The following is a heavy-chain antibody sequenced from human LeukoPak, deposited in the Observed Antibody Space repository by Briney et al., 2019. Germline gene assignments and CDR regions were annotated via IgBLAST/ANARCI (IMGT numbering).Heavy chain of an antibody. Sequence: SETLSLTCTVSGGSISSGDYYWSWIRQPPGKGLEWIEEINHSGSTNYNPSLKSRVTISVDTSKNQFSLKLSSVTAADTAVYYCAREDTYYYGSGSSGWGQGTLVTVSS. CDR3: AREDTYYYGSGSSG. V-gene: IGHV4-39*07. J-gene: IGHJ4*02. CDR2: INHSGST. D-gene: IGHD3-10*01. CDR1: GGSISSGDYY.